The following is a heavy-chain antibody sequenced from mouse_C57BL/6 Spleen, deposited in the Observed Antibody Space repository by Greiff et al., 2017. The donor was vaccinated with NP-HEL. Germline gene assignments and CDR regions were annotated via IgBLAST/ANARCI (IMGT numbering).Heavy chain of an antibody. CDR2: IYPGDGDT. Sequence: QVQLQQSGPELVKPGASVKISCKASGYAFSSSWMNWVKQRPGKGLEWIGRIYPGDGDTNYNGKFKGKATLTADKSSSTAYMQLSSLTSEDSAVYFCAREGGYGYFDVWGTGTTVTVSS. V-gene: IGHV1-82*01. CDR1: GYAFSSSW. J-gene: IGHJ1*03. CDR3: AREGGYGYFDV.